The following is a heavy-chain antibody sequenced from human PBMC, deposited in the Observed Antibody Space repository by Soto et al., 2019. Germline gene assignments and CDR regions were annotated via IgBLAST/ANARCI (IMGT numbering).Heavy chain of an antibody. CDR1: GFSLSTSGVG. CDR2: IYWDGVE. V-gene: IGHV2-5*02. CDR3: AHSPCSGGTCYLLDY. J-gene: IGHJ4*02. D-gene: IGHD2-15*01. Sequence: SGPTLVNPTQTLTLTCTISGFSLSTSGVGVGWIRQPPGKALEWLALIYWDGVERYSPSLKSRLTITMDTSKNQVVLTMTSMDPVDTATYYCAHSPCSGGTCYLLDYWGQGALVTVSS.